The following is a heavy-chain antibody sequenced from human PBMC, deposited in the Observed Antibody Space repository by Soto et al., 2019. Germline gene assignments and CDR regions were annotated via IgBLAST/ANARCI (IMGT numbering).Heavy chain of an antibody. D-gene: IGHD3-22*01. J-gene: IGHJ3*02. Sequence: GGSLRLSCAASGFTFSSYWMSWVRQAPGKGLEWVANIKQDGSEKYYVDSVKGRFTISRDNAKNSLCLQMNSLRAEDTAVYYCARDDWYYYDSSGYFRGGLDAFDISGQGTMVTVSS. CDR3: ARDDWYYYDSSGYFRGGLDAFDI. V-gene: IGHV3-7*05. CDR2: IKQDGSEK. CDR1: GFTFSSYW.